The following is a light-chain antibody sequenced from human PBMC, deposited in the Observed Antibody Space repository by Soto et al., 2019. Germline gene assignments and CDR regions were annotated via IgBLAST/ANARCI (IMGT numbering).Light chain of an antibody. V-gene: IGKV1-33*01. CDR1: QSISSW. CDR2: DAF. Sequence: DIQMTQSPSTLSASVGDRVTITCRASQSISSWLAWYQQKPGKAPKLLIFDAFKLDTGVPSRFSGGGSGTDFTFTITSLQPEDIATYFCQQYDSLPPTFGGGTRVEI. J-gene: IGKJ4*01. CDR3: QQYDSLPPT.